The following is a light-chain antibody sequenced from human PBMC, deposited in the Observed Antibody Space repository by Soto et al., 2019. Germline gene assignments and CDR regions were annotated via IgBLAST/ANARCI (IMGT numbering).Light chain of an antibody. CDR1: SSDVGGYNF. J-gene: IGLJ1*01. Sequence: ALTQPPSASGSPGQSVTISCTGTSSDVGGYNFVSWYQHHPGKAPKLIIYEVNKRPSGVPNRFSGSKSGNTASLTVSGLQAEDEGDYYCNSYAGSNIYVFGTGTKLTVL. CDR2: EVN. V-gene: IGLV2-8*01. CDR3: NSYAGSNIYV.